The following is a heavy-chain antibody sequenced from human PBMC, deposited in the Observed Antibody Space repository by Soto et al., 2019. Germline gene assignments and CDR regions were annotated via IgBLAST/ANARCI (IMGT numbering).Heavy chain of an antibody. CDR3: AKGTVANYYYYGMDA. CDR1: GFTFSSYS. Sequence: GGSLRLSCAASGFTFSSYSMNWVRQAPGKGLEWVSYISSSSSTIYYADSVKGRFTISRDNAKSSLYLQMNSLRAEDTAVYYCAKGTVANYYYYGMDAWGQGTTVTVSS. D-gene: IGHD5-12*01. CDR2: ISSSSSTI. J-gene: IGHJ6*02. V-gene: IGHV3-48*01.